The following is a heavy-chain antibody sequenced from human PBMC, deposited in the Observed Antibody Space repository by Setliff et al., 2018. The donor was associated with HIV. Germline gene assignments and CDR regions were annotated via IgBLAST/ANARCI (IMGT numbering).Heavy chain of an antibody. Sequence: PGESLKISCVASGINFSKYSMNWVRQAPGKGLEWISSISDNVIYKYYADSVKGRFTISRDNSKNMLYLQMNSLRAEDTAVYYCAKGQDGLRYNWFDPWGHGTLVTVSS. V-gene: IGHV3-21*04. J-gene: IGHJ5*02. CDR1: GINFSKYS. CDR2: ISDNVIYK. CDR3: AKGQDGLRYNWFDP.